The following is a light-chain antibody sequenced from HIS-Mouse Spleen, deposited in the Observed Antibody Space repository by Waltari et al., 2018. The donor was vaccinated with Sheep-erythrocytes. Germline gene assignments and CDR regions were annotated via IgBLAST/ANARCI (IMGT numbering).Light chain of an antibody. CDR3: QAWDSSTAV. CDR2: QDS. J-gene: IGLJ2*01. Sequence: SYELTQPPSVSVSPGQTASITCSGDKLGDKYACWYQQTPGQSPVLVIYQDSKRPSGIPARFSGSNSGNTATLTISGTQAMDEADYYCQAWDSSTAVFGGGTKLTVL. V-gene: IGLV3-1*01. CDR1: KLGDKY.